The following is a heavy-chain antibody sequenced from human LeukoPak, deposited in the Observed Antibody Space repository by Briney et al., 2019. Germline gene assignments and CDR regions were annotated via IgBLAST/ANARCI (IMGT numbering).Heavy chain of an antibody. CDR3: ARGIPGYFGTSGYYYEY. CDR2: IHHSGST. V-gene: IGHV4-34*01. Sequence: PSETLSLTCAVYGGSFSGYYWSWIRQPPGKGLEWIGEIHHSGSTNYSPSLKSRATISVDYSRNQFSLGLSSVTAADTAVYYCARGIPGYFGTSGYYYEYWGQGTLVTVSS. CDR1: GGSFSGYY. D-gene: IGHD3-22*01. J-gene: IGHJ4*02.